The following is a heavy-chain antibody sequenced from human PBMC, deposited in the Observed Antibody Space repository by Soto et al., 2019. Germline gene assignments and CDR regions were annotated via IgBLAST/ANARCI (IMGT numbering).Heavy chain of an antibody. Sequence: PRGSLLLSCASSVFTFSIYSMNWVRQAPGKGLEWVSSISSSSSYIYYADSVKGRFTISRDNAKNSLYLQMNSLRAEDTAVYYCASLLLTGYHDAFDIWGQGTMVTVSS. CDR1: VFTFSIYS. D-gene: IGHD3-9*01. CDR3: ASLLLTGYHDAFDI. CDR2: ISSSSSYI. V-gene: IGHV3-21*01. J-gene: IGHJ3*02.